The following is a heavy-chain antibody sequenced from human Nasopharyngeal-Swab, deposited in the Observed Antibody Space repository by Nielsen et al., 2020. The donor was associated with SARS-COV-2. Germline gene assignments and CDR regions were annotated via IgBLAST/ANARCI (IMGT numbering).Heavy chain of an antibody. CDR3: ASQLGHPDS. Sequence: GASLRLSCAASGFTFSSHWMHWVRQAPGKGLVWVSRISEDGSITTYADSVKGRFTISRDNAKNTLFLQMHSLRADDTAIYYCASQLGHPDSWGQGTLVTVSS. CDR1: GFTFSSHW. D-gene: IGHD2-2*01. CDR2: ISEDGSIT. J-gene: IGHJ4*02. V-gene: IGHV3-74*01.